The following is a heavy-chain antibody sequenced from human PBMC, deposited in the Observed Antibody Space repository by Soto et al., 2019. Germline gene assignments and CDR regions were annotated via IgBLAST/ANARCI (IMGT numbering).Heavy chain of an antibody. D-gene: IGHD6-13*01. V-gene: IGHV4-39*02. J-gene: IGHJ6*02. CDR2: IYYSGST. CDR3: ARDRSTKAAAGLYYYYYGMDV. CDR1: GGSISSSSYY. Sequence: SGGSISSSSYYWGWIRQPPGKGLEWIGSIYYSGSTYYNPSLKSRVTISVDTSKNQFSLKLCSVTAADTAVYYCARDRSTKAAAGLYYYYYGMDVWGQGTTVTVSS.